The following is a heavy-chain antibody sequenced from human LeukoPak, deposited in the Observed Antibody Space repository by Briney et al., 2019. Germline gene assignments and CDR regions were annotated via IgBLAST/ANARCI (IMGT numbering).Heavy chain of an antibody. V-gene: IGHV4-30-4*01. J-gene: IGHJ4*02. CDR3: ARVPRSYYDSSGYIDY. CDR1: GGSISSGDYY. D-gene: IGHD3-22*01. Sequence: SETLSLTCTVSGGSISSGDYYWSWIRQPPGTGLEWIGYIYYSGSTYYNPSLKSRVTISVDTSKNQFSLKLSSVTAADTAVYYCARVPRSYYDSSGYIDYWGQGTLVTVSS. CDR2: IYYSGST.